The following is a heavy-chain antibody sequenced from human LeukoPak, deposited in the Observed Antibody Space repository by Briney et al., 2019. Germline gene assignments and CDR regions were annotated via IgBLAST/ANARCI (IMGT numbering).Heavy chain of an antibody. D-gene: IGHD6-6*01. CDR1: GGSISNGTSY. CDR3: ARVGIAARRADYYYYMDV. J-gene: IGHJ6*03. V-gene: IGHV4-61*10. Sequence: PSETLSLTCTVSGGSISNGTSYWTWIRQPAGKSLEWLGRIYSSGSTNYNPSLKSRVTISVDTSKNQFSLKLSSVTAADTAVYYCARVGIAARRADYYYYMDVWGQGTMVTVSS. CDR2: IYSSGST.